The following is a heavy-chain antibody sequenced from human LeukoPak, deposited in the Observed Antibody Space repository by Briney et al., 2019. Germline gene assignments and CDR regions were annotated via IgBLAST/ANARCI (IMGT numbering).Heavy chain of an antibody. D-gene: IGHD2-15*01. J-gene: IGHJ4*02. V-gene: IGHV1-2*02. CDR1: GYTFTGYY. Sequence: ASVKASCKASGYTFTGYYIHWVRQAPGQGLEWMGWISPNSGDTNFVQKFQGRVTMTRDTSISTAYLELSRLRSDDTAVYYCAREADGDMGFDYWGQGTLVTVSS. CDR3: AREADGDMGFDY. CDR2: ISPNSGDT.